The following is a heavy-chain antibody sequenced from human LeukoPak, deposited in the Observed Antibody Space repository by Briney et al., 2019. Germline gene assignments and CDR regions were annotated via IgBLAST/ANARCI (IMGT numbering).Heavy chain of an antibody. D-gene: IGHD1-14*01. CDR3: AAMRYGRDYYYGMDV. CDR1: GGSINSYY. Sequence: PSETLSLTCSVTGGSINSYYWSWTRQPPGKGLEWIGYISHSGSTDSNPSLKSRVTISLDTSKNQFSLKLTSVTAADTAVYYCAAMRYGRDYYYGMDVWGQGTTVTVSS. CDR2: ISHSGST. J-gene: IGHJ6*02. V-gene: IGHV4-59*01.